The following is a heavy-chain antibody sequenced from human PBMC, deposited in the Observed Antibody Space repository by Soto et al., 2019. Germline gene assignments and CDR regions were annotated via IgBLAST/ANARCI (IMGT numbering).Heavy chain of an antibody. V-gene: IGHV3-33*01. CDR2: KWYDGRNT. CDR3: ARDWLSRTVDY. CDR1: GFTFSSYG. J-gene: IGHJ4*02. Sequence: QVQLVESGGGVVQPGRSLRLSCAASGFTFSSYGMHWVRQAPGKGLEWVAVKWYDGRNTYYADSVKGRFTISRDDSKNTVYLQMNSLRVEDTAVYYCARDWLSRTVDYWGQGPLVTVSS. D-gene: IGHD5-12*01.